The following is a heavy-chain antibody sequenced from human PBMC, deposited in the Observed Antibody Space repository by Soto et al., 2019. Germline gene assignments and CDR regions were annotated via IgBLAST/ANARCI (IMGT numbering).Heavy chain of an antibody. CDR2: IYPGDSDT. Sequence: PGESLKISCQGYGYTFINYWIAWVRQMPGKGLEWMGIIYPGDSDTIYSPSFQGQVTISADKSINTAYLHWSSLKASDTATYYCARHAAYCSSTTCSQNDYWGQGTLVTVSS. J-gene: IGHJ4*02. CDR3: ARHAAYCSSTTCSQNDY. V-gene: IGHV5-51*01. CDR1: GYTFINYW. D-gene: IGHD2-2*01.